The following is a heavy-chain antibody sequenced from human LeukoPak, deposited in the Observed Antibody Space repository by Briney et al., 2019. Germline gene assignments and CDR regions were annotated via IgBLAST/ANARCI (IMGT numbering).Heavy chain of an antibody. J-gene: IGHJ4*01. CDR2: IYYSGRT. D-gene: IGHD5-24*01. Sequence: SETLSLTCTVSGDSISGSNYYWGWIRQPPGMGLEWIGSIYYSGRTYYNPSLKSRVTTSVDTSKNQFSLRLSSVTAADTAVYYCARHEEEDGYNAKTFHYWGQGTLVTVSS. CDR1: GDSISGSNYY. CDR3: ARHEEEDGYNAKTFHY. V-gene: IGHV4-39*01.